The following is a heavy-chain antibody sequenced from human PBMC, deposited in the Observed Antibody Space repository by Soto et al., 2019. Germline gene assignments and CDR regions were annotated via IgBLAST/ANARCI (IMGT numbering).Heavy chain of an antibody. CDR1: GFTFSDYA. V-gene: IGHV3-23*01. CDR2: ISSGGGSP. J-gene: IGHJ4*02. CDR3: ARGDGRIVPRHFDF. Sequence: WGSLRLSYAASGFTFSDYAMRWVRQAPGKGLEWVSSISSGGGSPYYADSVKGRFTISRNNSKNTLFLQMNSLRAEDTAVYYCARGDGRIVPRHFDFWGQGTLVTVSS. D-gene: IGHD1-26*01.